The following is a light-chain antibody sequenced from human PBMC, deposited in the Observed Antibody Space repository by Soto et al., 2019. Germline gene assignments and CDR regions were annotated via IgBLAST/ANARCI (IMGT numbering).Light chain of an antibody. CDR2: AAS. CDR1: QSISSY. CDR3: QQSYSTPFT. V-gene: IGKV1-39*01. J-gene: IGKJ3*01. Sequence: DIQMTQSPSSLSASVGDRVTITCRASQSISSYLNWYQQKPGKAPKLLIYAASSLQSGVPSRFSGSGSGTDFTRTISSLQPGDFATYYCQQSYSTPFTCGPGTKVDIK.